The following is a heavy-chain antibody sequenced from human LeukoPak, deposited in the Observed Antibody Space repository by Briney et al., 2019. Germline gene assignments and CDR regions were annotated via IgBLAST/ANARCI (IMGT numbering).Heavy chain of an antibody. CDR1: GDSISSYY. J-gene: IGHJ4*02. CDR2: IYTSGST. CDR3: ARGRGQLRFLEWLGYFDY. Sequence: PSETLSLTCTVSGDSISSYYWNWIRQPAGKGLEWIGRIYTSGSTNYNPSLKSRVTISVDTSKNQFSLKLSSVTAADTAVYYCARGRGQLRFLEWLGYFDYWGQGTLVTVPS. D-gene: IGHD3-3*01. V-gene: IGHV4-4*07.